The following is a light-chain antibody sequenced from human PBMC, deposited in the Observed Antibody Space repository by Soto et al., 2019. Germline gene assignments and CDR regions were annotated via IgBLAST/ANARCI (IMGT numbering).Light chain of an antibody. CDR3: SSYTSRSTLYV. V-gene: IGLV2-14*01. CDR1: SSDIGGYNY. CDR2: EVT. J-gene: IGLJ1*01. Sequence: QSVLTQPASVSGSPGQSITVSCTGTSSDIGGYNYVSWYQQHPGKAPKLMVYEVTNRPSGVSDRFSGSKSSNTASLTISGLQADEEGYYYCSSYTSRSTLYVFGTGTKLTVL.